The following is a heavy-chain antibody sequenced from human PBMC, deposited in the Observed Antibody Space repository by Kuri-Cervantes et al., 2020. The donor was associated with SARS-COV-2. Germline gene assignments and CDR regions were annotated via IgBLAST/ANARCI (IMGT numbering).Heavy chain of an antibody. CDR3: ARTQGSRTTVTFLKLVRFDP. CDR1: GFSLRDRGMC. J-gene: IGHJ5*02. D-gene: IGHD2-8*01. Sequence: SGPTLVQPTQTLTLTCAFSGFSLRDRGMCVSWIRQPPGKALEWLARIDWDNDKNYSTSLKIRLTISKDTSQNQVFLTMTNMDPVDTATYYCARTQGSRTTVTFLKLVRFDPWGQGTLVTVSS. V-gene: IGHV2-70*11. CDR2: IDWDNDK.